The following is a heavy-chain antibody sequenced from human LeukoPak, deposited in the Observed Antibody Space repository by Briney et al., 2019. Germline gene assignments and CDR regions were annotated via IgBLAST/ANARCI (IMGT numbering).Heavy chain of an antibody. V-gene: IGHV3-15*01. CDR1: GFTFSNAW. Sequence: GGSLRLSCAASGFTFSNAWMSWVRQAPGKGLEWVGRIKSKTDGGTTDYAAPVKGRFTISRDDSKNTLYLQMNSLKTEDTAVYYCTTRITMVRGVYYYYYYMDVWGKGTTVTVSS. J-gene: IGHJ6*03. CDR2: IKSKTDGGTT. CDR3: TTRITMVRGVYYYYYYMDV. D-gene: IGHD3-10*01.